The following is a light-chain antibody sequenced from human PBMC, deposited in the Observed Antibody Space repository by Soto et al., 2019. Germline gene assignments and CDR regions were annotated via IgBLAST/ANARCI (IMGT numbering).Light chain of an antibody. CDR1: QSISSY. Sequence: DILMTQSPATLSASPGERATLSCRASQSISSYLAWYQQKPGQAPKLLIYGASTRGIGIPARFSGSGSGTEITLTISSRSSEDVAVDYCQQYHNYTMYTFGQGTKLEIK. J-gene: IGKJ2*01. CDR3: QQYHNYTMYT. CDR2: GAS. V-gene: IGKV3-15*01.